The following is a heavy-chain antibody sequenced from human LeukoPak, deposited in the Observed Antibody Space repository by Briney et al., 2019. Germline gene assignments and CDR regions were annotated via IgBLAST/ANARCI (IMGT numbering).Heavy chain of an antibody. CDR3: TSLRPGATYYY. Sequence: ASVKVSCKASGYTFTGYYMHWVRQAPGQGLEWMGWISAYNGNTNYAQKLQGRVTMTTDTSTSTAYMELRSLRSDDTAVYYCTSLRPGATYYYWGQGTLVTVSS. CDR1: GYTFTGYY. CDR2: ISAYNGNT. J-gene: IGHJ4*02. V-gene: IGHV1-18*04. D-gene: IGHD1-26*01.